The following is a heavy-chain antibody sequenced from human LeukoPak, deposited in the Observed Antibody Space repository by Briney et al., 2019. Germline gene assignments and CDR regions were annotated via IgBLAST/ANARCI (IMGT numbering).Heavy chain of an antibody. V-gene: IGHV1-8*01. Sequence: ASVKVSCKASGYTFTSYDINWVRQATGQGLEWMGWMNPNSGNTGYAQKFQGRVTMTRNTSISTAYMELSSLRSEHTAVYYCARVTAYSSSWYLGYWGQGTLVTVSS. CDR2: MNPNSGNT. CDR3: ARVTAYSSSWYLGY. D-gene: IGHD6-13*01. CDR1: GYTFTSYD. J-gene: IGHJ4*02.